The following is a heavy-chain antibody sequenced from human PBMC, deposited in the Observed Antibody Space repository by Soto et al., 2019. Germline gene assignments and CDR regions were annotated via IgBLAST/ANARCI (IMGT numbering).Heavy chain of an antibody. CDR3: ARLVVVVAAPGNFDY. V-gene: IGHV4-39*01. J-gene: IGHJ4*02. CDR2: IYYSGST. D-gene: IGHD2-15*01. Sequence: LPLPESGPGLVKPSETLSLTCTVSGGSISSSRYYWGWIRQPPGTGLEWIGSIYYSGSTYYNPSLKSRVTISVDTSKNQFSLKLSSVTAADTAVYYCARLVVVVAAPGNFDYWGQGTLVTVSS. CDR1: GGSISSSRYY.